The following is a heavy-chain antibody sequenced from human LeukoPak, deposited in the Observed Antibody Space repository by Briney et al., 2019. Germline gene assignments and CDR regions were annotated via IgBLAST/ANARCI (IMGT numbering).Heavy chain of an antibody. CDR2: GDYSGGT. V-gene: IGHV4-39*07. D-gene: IGHD4-17*01. CDR1: GDSFSSVTDY. J-gene: IGHJ4*02. CDR3: ARDPDYGDYEWNYFDY. Sequence: PSETLSLTCTVSGDSFSSVTDYWAWIRQPPGKGLEWIASGDYSGGTYYNPSLESRVAISADMSKNQFSLKLTSVTGADTAVYYCARDPDYGDYEWNYFDYWGQGTLVTVSS.